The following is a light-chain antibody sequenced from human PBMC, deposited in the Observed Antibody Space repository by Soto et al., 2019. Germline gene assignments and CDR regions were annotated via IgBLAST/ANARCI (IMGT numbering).Light chain of an antibody. J-gene: IGKJ5*01. Sequence: EIVLTHSPATLSFSPWYRSTICFRSSQTVIRNYLAWHQQKPGQTPRLLVYGASSRATGIPDRFSGSGSGTDFTLTISRLEPEDFAVYYCQQHGTSPITFGQGTRLENK. V-gene: IGKV3-20*01. CDR3: QQHGTSPIT. CDR2: GAS. CDR1: QTVIRNY.